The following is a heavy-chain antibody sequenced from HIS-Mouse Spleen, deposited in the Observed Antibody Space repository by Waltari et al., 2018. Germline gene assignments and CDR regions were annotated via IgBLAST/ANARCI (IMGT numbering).Heavy chain of an antibody. CDR2: IYYSGST. CDR3: AREIPYSSSWYDWYFDL. J-gene: IGHJ2*01. D-gene: IGHD6-13*01. V-gene: IGHV4-39*07. CDR1: GGSIRSSSYY. Sequence: QLQLQESGPGLVKPSETLSLTCTVPGGSIRSSSYYWGWLRQPPGKGLEWIGSIYYSGSTYYNPSLKSRVTISVDTSKNQFSLKLSSVTAADTAVYYCAREIPYSSSWYDWYFDLWGRGTLVTVYS.